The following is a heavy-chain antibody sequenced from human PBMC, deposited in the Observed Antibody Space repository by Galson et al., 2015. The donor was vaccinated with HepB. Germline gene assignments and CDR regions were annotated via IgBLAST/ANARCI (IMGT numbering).Heavy chain of an antibody. V-gene: IGHV1-18*01. CDR1: GYTFTSYG. CDR3: ARDGWELLRSYGMDV. D-gene: IGHD1-26*01. CDR2: ISAYNGNT. J-gene: IGHJ6*02. Sequence: SVKVSCKASGYTFTSYGISWVRQAPGQGLEWMGWISAYNGNTNYAQKLQGRVTMTTDTSTSTAYMELRSLRSDDTAVYYCARDGWELLRSYGMDVWGQGTTVTVSS.